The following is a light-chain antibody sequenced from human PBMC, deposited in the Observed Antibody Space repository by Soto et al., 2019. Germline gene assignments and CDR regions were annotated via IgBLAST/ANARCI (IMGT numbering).Light chain of an antibody. J-gene: IGKJ2*01. V-gene: IGKV4-1*01. CDR1: QSVLYNSNNYNY. Sequence: DIVMTQSPDSLAVYLGERASINCKSSQSVLYNSNNYNYLAWYQQKPGQPPKLLIYWASTRESGVPDRFSGSGSGTDFTLTISSLQAEDVAVYYCQQYYLIPHTFGQGTKLEIK. CDR2: WAS. CDR3: QQYYLIPHT.